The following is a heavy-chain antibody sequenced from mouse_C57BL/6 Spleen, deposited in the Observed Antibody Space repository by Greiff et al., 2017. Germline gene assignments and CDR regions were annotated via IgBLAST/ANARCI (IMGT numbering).Heavy chain of an antibody. CDR1: GYTFTSYW. D-gene: IGHD1-1*01. J-gene: IGHJ1*03. CDR2: INPSNGGT. CDR3: ARNPYYYGSPWYFDV. Sequence: QVHVKQPGTELVKPGASVKLSCKASGYTFTSYWMHWVKQRPGQGLEWIGNINPSNGGTNYNEKFKSKATLTVDKSSSTAYMQLSSLTSEDSAVYYCARNPYYYGSPWYFDVWGTGTTVTVSS. V-gene: IGHV1-53*01.